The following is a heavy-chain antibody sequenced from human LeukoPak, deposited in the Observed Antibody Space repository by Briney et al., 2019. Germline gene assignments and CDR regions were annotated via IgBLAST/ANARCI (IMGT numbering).Heavy chain of an antibody. D-gene: IGHD2-2*01. V-gene: IGHV3-33*01. CDR3: ARGPTIYYYYGMDV. CDR1: GFTFSSYG. J-gene: IGHJ6*02. Sequence: GGSLRLSCAASGFTFSSYGMHWVRQAPGKGLEWVAVIWYDGSNKYYADSVKGRFTISRDNSKNTLYLQVNSLRAEDTAVYYCARGPTIYYYYGMDVWGQGTTVTVSS. CDR2: IWYDGSNK.